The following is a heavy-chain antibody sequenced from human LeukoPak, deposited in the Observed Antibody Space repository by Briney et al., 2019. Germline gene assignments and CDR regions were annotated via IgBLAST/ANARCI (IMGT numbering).Heavy chain of an antibody. CDR1: GFTVSSNY. CDR3: ARRGHGYGSPFDY. D-gene: IGHD5-18*01. Sequence: QAGGSLRLSCAASGFTVSSNYMNWVRQAPGKGLEWVPMIYPNGNTFYTDSVKGRFTISRDNSKNTLDLQMSSLRAEDTAVYYCARRGHGYGSPFDYWGQGTLVTVSS. J-gene: IGHJ4*02. CDR2: IYPNGNT. V-gene: IGHV3-66*04.